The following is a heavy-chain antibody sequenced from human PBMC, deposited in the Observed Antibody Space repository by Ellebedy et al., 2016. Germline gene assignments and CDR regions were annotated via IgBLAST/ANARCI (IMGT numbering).Heavy chain of an antibody. CDR2: IFSDGNT. Sequence: GESLKISCAASGFTVSTNYMKWVRQAPGKGLEWVSAIFSDGNTYYADSVKGRFTISRDNSKNTLYLQMNSLRAEDTAVYYCARGVGSGCFDPWGQGTLVTVSS. D-gene: IGHD2-15*01. CDR3: ARGVGSGCFDP. J-gene: IGHJ5*02. V-gene: IGHV3-53*01. CDR1: GFTVSTNY.